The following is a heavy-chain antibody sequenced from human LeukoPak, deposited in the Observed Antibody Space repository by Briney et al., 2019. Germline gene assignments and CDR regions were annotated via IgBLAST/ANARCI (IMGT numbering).Heavy chain of an antibody. Sequence: GGSLRLSCAATGFSFKDYGMHWVRQPPGKGLEWVSAINWNGGGTDYADSVKGRFTISRDNAKNSLYLQLSSLRPEDTALYYCAKHLTAANTYIFFGLDVWGQGTSVTVSS. CDR2: INWNGGGT. J-gene: IGHJ6*02. V-gene: IGHV3-9*01. CDR1: GFSFKDYG. D-gene: IGHD2-2*01. CDR3: AKHLTAANTYIFFGLDV.